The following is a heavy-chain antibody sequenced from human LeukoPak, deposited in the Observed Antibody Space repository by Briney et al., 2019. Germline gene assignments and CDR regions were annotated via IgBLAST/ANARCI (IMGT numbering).Heavy chain of an antibody. J-gene: IGHJ4*02. Sequence: GGSLRLSCAASGIDFRASGMHWVRRAPGMGLEWVTFIQTDGRDKYYAASVAGRFTISRDNSKNTVYLNMNNLRPDDTALYYCAREGGTVVIGRFDSWGQGTLVTVSS. CDR1: GIDFRASG. CDR3: AREGGTVVIGRFDS. CDR2: IQTDGRDK. V-gene: IGHV3-30*02. D-gene: IGHD2-2*01.